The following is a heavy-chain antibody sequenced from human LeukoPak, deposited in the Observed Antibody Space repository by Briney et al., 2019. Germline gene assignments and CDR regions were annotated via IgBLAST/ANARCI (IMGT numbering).Heavy chain of an antibody. CDR2: IYYSGST. V-gene: IGHV4-30-4*01. Sequence: ASETLSLTCTVSGGSISSGDYYWSWIRQPPGKGLEWIGYIYYSGSTDYSPSLKSRVTISVDTSKNQFSLKLRSVTAADTAVYYCARGKSKFDYWGQGTLVTVSS. CDR1: GGSISSGDYY. CDR3: ARGKSKFDY. J-gene: IGHJ4*02.